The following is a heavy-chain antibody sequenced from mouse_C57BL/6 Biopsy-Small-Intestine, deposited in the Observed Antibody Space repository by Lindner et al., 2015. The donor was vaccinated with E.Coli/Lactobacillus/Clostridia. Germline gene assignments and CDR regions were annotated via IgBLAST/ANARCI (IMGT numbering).Heavy chain of an antibody. D-gene: IGHD1-1*02. CDR3: ARVGRGCSGGTCYSGIDA. V-gene: IGHV1-84*02. CDR1: GYIFTKYA. Sequence: SVKVSCKASGYIFTKYAIQWVRQAPGQRLECMGWIDGGNGDTRDSQKFQGRVTITRDTSANTAYLELSSLTSEDTAVYFCARVGRGCSGGTCYSGIDAWGQGTLVTVSS. CDR2: IDGGNGDT. J-gene: IGHJ4*01.